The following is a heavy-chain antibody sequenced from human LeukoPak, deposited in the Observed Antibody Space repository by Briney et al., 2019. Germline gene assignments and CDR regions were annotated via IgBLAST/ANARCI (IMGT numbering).Heavy chain of an antibody. V-gene: IGHV4-38-2*02. CDR1: GYSISSGYY. CDR3: ARGKREPEPRTQGNPFDY. D-gene: IGHD1-14*01. CDR2: IYHSGST. Sequence: SETLSLTCTVSGYSISSGYYWGWIRRPPGKGLEWIGSIYHSGSTYYNPSLKSRVTISVDTSKNQFSLKLSSVTAADTAVYYCARGKREPEPRTQGNPFDYWGQGTLVTVSS. J-gene: IGHJ4*02.